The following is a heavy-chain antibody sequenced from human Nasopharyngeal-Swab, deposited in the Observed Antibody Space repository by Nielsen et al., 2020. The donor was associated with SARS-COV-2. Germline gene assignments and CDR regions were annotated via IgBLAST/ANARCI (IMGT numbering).Heavy chain of an antibody. CDR2: TYYRSKWYN. CDR3: ARARGAYGDYYYYYYTDV. V-gene: IGHV6-1*01. J-gene: IGHJ6*03. Sequence: SETLSLTCAISGASFSSSSAAWNWIRQSTSRGLEWLGRTYYRSKWYNDYAVSVKSRITINPDTSKNQFSLHLNSVTPEDTAVYYCARARGAYGDYYYYYYTDVWGKGTTVTVAS. CDR1: GASFSSSSAA. D-gene: IGHD4-17*01.